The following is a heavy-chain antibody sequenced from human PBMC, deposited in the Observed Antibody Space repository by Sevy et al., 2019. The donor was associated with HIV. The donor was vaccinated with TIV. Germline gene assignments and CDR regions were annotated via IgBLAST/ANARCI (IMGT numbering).Heavy chain of an antibody. J-gene: IGHJ4*02. V-gene: IGHV1-24*01. CDR2: FDPEDDET. D-gene: IGHD3-22*01. Sequence: ASVKVSCRVSGYTLTEFAMHWVQQAPGKGLEWMGTFDPEDDETMYAHKFQGRVTLTEDTSTDTAYMELSSLRSEDTAVYYCATTKDYYERSAYPVDYWGQGTLVTVSS. CDR3: ATTKDYYERSAYPVDY. CDR1: GYTLTEFA.